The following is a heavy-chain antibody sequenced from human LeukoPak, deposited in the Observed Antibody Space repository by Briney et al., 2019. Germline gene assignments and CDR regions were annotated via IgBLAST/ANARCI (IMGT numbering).Heavy chain of an antibody. CDR2: INWNGGRT. J-gene: IGHJ4*02. D-gene: IGHD6-6*01. CDR3: ARETSLKDSSSSLDY. V-gene: IGHV3-20*04. CDR1: GFTFDDYG. Sequence: GGSLRLSCAASGFTFDDYGMSWVRQAPGKGLEWVSGINWNGGRTGYADSVKGRFTISRDNAKNSLYLQMNSLRAEDTALYYCARETSLKDSSSSLDYWGQGTLVTVSS.